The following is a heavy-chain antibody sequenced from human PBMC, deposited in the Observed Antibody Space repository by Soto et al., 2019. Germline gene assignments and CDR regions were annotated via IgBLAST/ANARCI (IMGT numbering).Heavy chain of an antibody. CDR3: ARVQGCGGDCYSAPVADY. J-gene: IGHJ4*02. Sequence: ASETLSLTCTVSGGSISSGGYYWGWIRQHPGKGLEWIGYIYYSGSTYYNPSLKSRVTISVDTSKNQFSLKLSSVTAADTAVYYCARVQGCGGDCYSAPVADYWGQGTLVTVSS. V-gene: IGHV4-31*03. CDR1: GGSISSGGYY. D-gene: IGHD2-21*02. CDR2: IYYSGST.